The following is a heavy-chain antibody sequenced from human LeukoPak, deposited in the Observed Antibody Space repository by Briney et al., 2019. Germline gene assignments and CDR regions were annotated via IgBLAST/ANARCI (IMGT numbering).Heavy chain of an antibody. CDR1: GGSISSSNW. D-gene: IGHD5-12*01. CDR2: IYHSGST. J-gene: IGHJ4*02. Sequence: SETLSLTCAVSGGSISSSNWWSWARQPPGKGLEWIGEIYHSGSTNYNPSLKSRVTISVDTSKNQFSLKLSSVTAADTAVYYCARHGYSGYDLLDYWGQGTLVTVSS. V-gene: IGHV4-4*02. CDR3: ARHGYSGYDLLDY.